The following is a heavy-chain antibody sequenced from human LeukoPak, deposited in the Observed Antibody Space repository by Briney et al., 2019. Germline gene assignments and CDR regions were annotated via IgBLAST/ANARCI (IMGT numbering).Heavy chain of an antibody. V-gene: IGHV1-8*03. CDR3: ARRASIAARPGNWFDP. CDR2: MNPNSGNT. CDR1: GYTFTSYD. J-gene: IGHJ5*02. Sequence: GASVKVSCKASGYTFTSYDTNWVRQATGQGLEWMGWMNPNSGNTGYAQKFQGRVTITRNTSISTAYMELSSLRSEDTAVYYCARRASIAARPGNWFDPWGQGTLVAVSS. D-gene: IGHD6-6*01.